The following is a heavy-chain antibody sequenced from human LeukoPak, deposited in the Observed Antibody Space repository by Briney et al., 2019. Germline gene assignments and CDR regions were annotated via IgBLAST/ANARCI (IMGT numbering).Heavy chain of an antibody. CDR1: GYTFTKYG. CDR2: VSTYNGNT. D-gene: IGHD4/OR15-4a*01. Sequence: ASVRVSCKASGYTFTKYGISWVRQAPGQGLEWMGWVSTYNGNTNYAQNFEGRVTMTADISTSSAYMELRSLRSDDTAMYYCARVTLDSFGSRCYQSDYWGQGTLVTVSS. V-gene: IGHV1-18*04. J-gene: IGHJ4*02. CDR3: ARVTLDSFGSRCYQSDY.